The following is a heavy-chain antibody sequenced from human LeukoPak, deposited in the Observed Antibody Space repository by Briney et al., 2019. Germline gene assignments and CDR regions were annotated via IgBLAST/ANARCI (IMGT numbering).Heavy chain of an antibody. Sequence: GGSLRLSCAASGFTFSRSWMSWVRQAPGKGLEWVANMNQDGSEKNYVESVKGRFTISRDNGKNSLYLQMNSLRAEDTAVYYCAREGFLDYWGQGTLVTVSS. D-gene: IGHD3-3*01. V-gene: IGHV3-7*01. J-gene: IGHJ4*02. CDR1: GFTFSRSW. CDR3: AREGFLDY. CDR2: MNQDGSEK.